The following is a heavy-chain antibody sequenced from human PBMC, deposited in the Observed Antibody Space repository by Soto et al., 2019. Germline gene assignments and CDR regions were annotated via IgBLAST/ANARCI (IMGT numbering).Heavy chain of an antibody. J-gene: IGHJ2*01. Sequence: QVKLVESGGGVVQPGRSLRLSCAAYGFVFTTYGMHWVRQAPGKGLEWVGVIWHDGSGTYYADALKGRFTISRDNSKNTLFLQMDSLTVEDTAVYYCVRDPVALRNRVRVGYFNLWGRGTQVTVSS. CDR1: GFVFTTYG. CDR3: VRDPVALRNRVRVGYFNL. D-gene: IGHD1-26*01. CDR2: IWHDGSGT. V-gene: IGHV3-33*01.